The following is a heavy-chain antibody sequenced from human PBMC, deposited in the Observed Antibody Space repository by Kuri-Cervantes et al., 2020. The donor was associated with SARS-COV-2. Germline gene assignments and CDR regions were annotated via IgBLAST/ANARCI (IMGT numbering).Heavy chain of an antibody. D-gene: IGHD2-2*01. J-gene: IGHJ6*02. CDR2: ISYDGSNK. V-gene: IGHV3-30-3*01. CDR1: GFTVSSNY. Sequence: LSLTCAASGFTVSSNYMSWARQAPGKGLEWVAVISYDGSNKYYADSVKGRFTISRDNSKNTLYLQMNSLRAEDTAVYYCARDHHASLCSSTSCYAGGYYYYGMDVWGQGTTVTVSS. CDR3: ARDHHASLCSSTSCYAGGYYYYGMDV.